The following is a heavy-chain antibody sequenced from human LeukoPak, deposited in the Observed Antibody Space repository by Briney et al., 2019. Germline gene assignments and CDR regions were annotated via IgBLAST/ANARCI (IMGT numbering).Heavy chain of an antibody. CDR3: TIVGATSVY. D-gene: IGHD1-26*01. Sequence: GGSLRLSCAASGFTFSSYAMSWVRQAPGKGLVWVSRINSDGSSTSYADSVKGRFTISRDNAKNTLYLQMNSLRAEDTAVYYCTIVGATSVYWGQGTLVTVSS. CDR1: GFTFSSYA. J-gene: IGHJ4*02. V-gene: IGHV3-74*01. CDR2: INSDGSST.